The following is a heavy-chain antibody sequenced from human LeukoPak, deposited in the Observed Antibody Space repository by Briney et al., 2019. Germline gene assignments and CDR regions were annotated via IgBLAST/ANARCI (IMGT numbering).Heavy chain of an antibody. D-gene: IGHD6-13*01. Sequence: PGGSLRLSCAASGFTFSSYAMHWVRQAPGKGLEYVSAISSNGGSTYYANSVKGRFTISRDNSKNTLYLQMGSLRAEDMAVYYCARCYSSSFGYYYYMDVWGKGTTVTVSS. V-gene: IGHV3-64*01. CDR1: GFTFSSYA. J-gene: IGHJ6*03. CDR2: ISSNGGST. CDR3: ARCYSSSFGYYYYMDV.